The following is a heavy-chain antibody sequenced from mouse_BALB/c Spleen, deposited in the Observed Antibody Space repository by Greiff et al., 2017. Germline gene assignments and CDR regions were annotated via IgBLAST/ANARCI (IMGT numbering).Heavy chain of an antibody. CDR3: AREGIYYYGSSFDY. Sequence: EVQLQESGPGLVKPSQSLSLTCSVTGYSITSGYYWNWIRQFPGNKLEWMGYISYDGSNNYNPSLKNRISITRDTSKNQFFLKLNSVTTEDTATYYCAREGIYYYGSSFDYWGQGTTLTVSS. CDR2: ISYDGSN. J-gene: IGHJ2*01. V-gene: IGHV3-6*02. CDR1: GYSITSGYY. D-gene: IGHD1-1*01.